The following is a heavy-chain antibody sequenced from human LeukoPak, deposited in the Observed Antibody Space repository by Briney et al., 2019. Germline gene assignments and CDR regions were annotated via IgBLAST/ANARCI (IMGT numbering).Heavy chain of an antibody. CDR1: GFTFSSYA. CDR3: ARGRYCSSTSCFWYYYYYMDV. D-gene: IGHD2-2*01. CDR2: ISYDGSNK. J-gene: IGHJ6*03. Sequence: GGSLRLSCAASGFTFSSYAMHWVRQAPGKGLEWVAVISYDGSNKYYADSVKGRFTISRDNFKNTLYLQMNSLRAEDTAVYYCARGRYCSSTSCFWYYYYYMDVWGKGTTVTVSS. V-gene: IGHV3-30-3*01.